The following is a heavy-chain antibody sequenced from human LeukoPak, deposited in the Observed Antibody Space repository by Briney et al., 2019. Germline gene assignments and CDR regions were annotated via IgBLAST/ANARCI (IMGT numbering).Heavy chain of an antibody. V-gene: IGHV4-39*01. CDR2: IYYSGST. Sequence: RASETLSLTCTLSGGSISSSSYYWGWIRQPPGKGLEWNGSIYYSGSTYYNPSLKSRVTISVDTSKNQFSLKLSSVTAADTAVYYCARQYIAAAGTWWFDPWGQGTLVTVSS. CDR1: GGSISSSSYY. D-gene: IGHD6-13*01. CDR3: ARQYIAAAGTWWFDP. J-gene: IGHJ5*02.